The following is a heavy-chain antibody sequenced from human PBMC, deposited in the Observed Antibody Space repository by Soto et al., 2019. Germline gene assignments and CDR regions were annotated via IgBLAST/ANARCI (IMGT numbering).Heavy chain of an antibody. J-gene: IGHJ5*02. D-gene: IGHD4-17*01. CDR1: RFTFSGST. CDR3: TRHEDVYGDYDLFDP. Sequence: VGSLRLSCAASRFTFSGSTLYWVRQASGKGLEWVGRIRATVNNFATEYAASVKGRFTISRDDSRNTAYLQMNSLKTEDTAVYYCTRHEDVYGDYDLFDPWGQGTLVTVSS. CDR2: IRATVNNFAT. V-gene: IGHV3-73*01.